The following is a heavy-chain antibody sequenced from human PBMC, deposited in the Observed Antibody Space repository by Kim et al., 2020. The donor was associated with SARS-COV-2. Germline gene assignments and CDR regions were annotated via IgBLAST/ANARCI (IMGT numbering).Heavy chain of an antibody. J-gene: IGHJ3*02. CDR3: ATYFADYGDYAGAFDI. CDR1: GYTFTSYA. CDR2: INTNTGNP. D-gene: IGHD4-17*01. V-gene: IGHV7-4-1*02. Sequence: ASVKVSCKASGYTFTSYAMNWVRQAPGQGLEWMGWINTNTGNPTYAQGFTGRFVFSLDTSVSTAYLQISSLKAEDTAVYYCATYFADYGDYAGAFDIWGQGTMVTVSS.